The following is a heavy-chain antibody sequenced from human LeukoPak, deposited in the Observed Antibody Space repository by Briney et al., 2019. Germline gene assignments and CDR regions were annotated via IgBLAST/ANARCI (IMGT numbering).Heavy chain of an antibody. V-gene: IGHV3-53*01. CDR3: TRTFLSGDGYKVGYFDY. J-gene: IGHJ4*02. Sequence: GGSLRLSCAASGLTVSSNYMSWVRQAPGKGLEWVSLIYSSGSTYYADSVKGRFTISRDNSRNTLFLQMNGLTAEDTAMYYCTRTFLSGDGYKVGYFDYWGQGTLVTVSS. CDR1: GLTVSSNY. D-gene: IGHD5-24*01. CDR2: IYSSGST.